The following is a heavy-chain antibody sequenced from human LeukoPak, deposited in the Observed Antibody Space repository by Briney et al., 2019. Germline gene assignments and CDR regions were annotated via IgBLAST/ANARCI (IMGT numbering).Heavy chain of an antibody. V-gene: IGHV3-20*04. D-gene: IGHD5-18*01. CDR1: GFTFDDYG. CDR3: ARDPTTDTANWFDP. Sequence: PGGSLRLSCAASGFTFDDYGMSWVRQAPGKGQEWVSGINWNGGSTGYADSVKGRFTIPRDNAKNSLYLQMNSLRAEDTALYYCARDPTTDTANWFDPWGQGTLVTVSS. J-gene: IGHJ5*02. CDR2: INWNGGST.